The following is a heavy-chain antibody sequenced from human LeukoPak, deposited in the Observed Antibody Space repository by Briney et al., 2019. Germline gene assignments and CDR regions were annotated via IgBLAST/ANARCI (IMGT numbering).Heavy chain of an antibody. Sequence: GGSLRLSCSASGFTFSNFPMQWVRQAPGKGLEYVSVVSSDGGSTYYADSVRGRFTISRDNSKNTLSLQMGSLRAEDTAVYYCVKAILFGSVYYYADWGQGTLVTVSS. J-gene: IGHJ4*02. CDR3: VKAILFGSVYYYAD. D-gene: IGHD3-22*01. CDR1: GFTFSNFP. CDR2: VSSDGGST. V-gene: IGHV3-64D*09.